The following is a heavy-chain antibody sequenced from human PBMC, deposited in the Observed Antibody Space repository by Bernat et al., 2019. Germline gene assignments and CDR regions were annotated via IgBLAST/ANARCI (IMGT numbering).Heavy chain of an antibody. D-gene: IGHD3-10*01. Sequence: QVQLVQSGAEVKKPGASVKVSCKASGYTFTSYYMHWVRQAPGQGLEWMGIINPSGGGTSFAQKFQGRVTMTRDTSTSIVYMVLSSLRSEDTAVYYWARDMVQGVIVHVNRAGYAFDIWGQGTTVTVSS. CDR2: INPSGGGT. CDR3: ARDMVQGVIVHVNRAGYAFDI. J-gene: IGHJ3*02. V-gene: IGHV1-46*03. CDR1: GYTFTSYY.